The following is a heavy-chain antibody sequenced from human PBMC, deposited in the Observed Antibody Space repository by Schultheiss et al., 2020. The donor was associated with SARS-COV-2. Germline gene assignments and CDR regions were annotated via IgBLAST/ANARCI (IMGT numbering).Heavy chain of an antibody. CDR1: GFTFSGSA. J-gene: IGHJ4*02. V-gene: IGHV3-64*02. CDR2: ISSNGGST. CDR3: ARGGYSYGFDY. Sequence: GESLKISCAASGFTFSGSAMHWVRQAPGKGLEYVSAISSNGGSTYYADSVKGRFTISRDNSKNTLYLQMGSLRAEDMAVYYCARGGYSYGFDYWGQGTLVTVSS. D-gene: IGHD5-18*01.